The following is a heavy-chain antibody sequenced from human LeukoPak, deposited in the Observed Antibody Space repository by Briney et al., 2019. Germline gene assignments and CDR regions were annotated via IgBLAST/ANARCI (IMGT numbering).Heavy chain of an antibody. CDR2: VSSDGSDR. V-gene: IGHV3-30*04. Sequence: GGSLRLSCAASGFTFSGFAIHWVRQAPGKGLEWVAVVSSDGSDRNYADSVKGRFTISRDNSKHTMYLQMNSLRLEDTAVYYCARDRTSGQCLVRGSWFDPWGQGTLVTVSS. CDR3: ARDRTSGQCLVRGSWFDP. D-gene: IGHD6-19*01. J-gene: IGHJ5*02. CDR1: GFTFSGFA.